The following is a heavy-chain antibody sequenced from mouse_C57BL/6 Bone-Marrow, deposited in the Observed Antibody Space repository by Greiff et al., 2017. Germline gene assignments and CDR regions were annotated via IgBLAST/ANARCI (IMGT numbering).Heavy chain of an antibody. CDR2: ISSGGDYI. J-gene: IGHJ1*03. D-gene: IGHD1-1*01. V-gene: IGHV5-9-1*02. Sequence: EVMLVESGAGLVKPGGSLKLSCEASGFTFSSYAMSWVRQTPEKRLAWVAYISSGGDYIYYADTVKGRFTISRDNARNTLYLQMSSLKSEDTAMYYETRDEDYYGRSDYWYFDVWGTGTTVTVSS. CDR1: GFTFSSYA. CDR3: TRDEDYYGRSDYWYFDV.